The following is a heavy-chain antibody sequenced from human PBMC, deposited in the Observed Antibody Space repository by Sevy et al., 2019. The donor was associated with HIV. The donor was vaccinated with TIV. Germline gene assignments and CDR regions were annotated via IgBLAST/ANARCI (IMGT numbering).Heavy chain of an antibody. J-gene: IGHJ4*02. CDR2: IKQDGSEK. V-gene: IGHV3-7*01. CDR3: ARQQGNTAMPLHFDY. CDR1: GFTFSSYW. Sequence: GGSLRLSCAASGFTFSSYWMSWVRQAPGKGLEWVANIKQDGSEKYYVDSVKGRFTISRDNAKNSLYLQMNSLRAEDTAVYYCARQQGNTAMPLHFDYWGQGTLVTVSS. D-gene: IGHD5-18*01.